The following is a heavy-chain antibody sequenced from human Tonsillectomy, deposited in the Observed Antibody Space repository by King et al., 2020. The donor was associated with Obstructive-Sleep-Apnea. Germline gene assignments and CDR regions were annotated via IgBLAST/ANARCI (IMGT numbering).Heavy chain of an antibody. CDR1: GFAFSGSA. CDR2: IRDKANSYAT. Sequence: QLVESGGGLVQPGGSLKLSCAASGFAFSGSAMHWVRQASGRGLEWVGRIRDKANSYATSYAASVKGRFTISRDDSKNTVYLQMNSLKTEDTAVYYCTTGADYWGQGTLVTVSS. V-gene: IGHV3-73*01. CDR3: TTGADY. J-gene: IGHJ4*02.